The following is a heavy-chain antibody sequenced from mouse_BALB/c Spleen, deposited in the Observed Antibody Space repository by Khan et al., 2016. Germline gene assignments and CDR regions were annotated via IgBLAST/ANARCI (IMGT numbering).Heavy chain of an antibody. CDR1: GYTFTSYN. V-gene: IGHV1-12*01. D-gene: IGHD2-14*01. Sequence: QVQLQQPGAELVKPGASVKMSCKASGYTFTSYNMHWVKQTPGQGLEWIGAIYPGNGDTPYNQKFKGKATLTADKSSSTAYMQLSSLTSEDSAVYYCAREGNYFDYWGQGTTLTVSS. J-gene: IGHJ2*01. CDR2: IYPGNGDT. CDR3: AREGNYFDY.